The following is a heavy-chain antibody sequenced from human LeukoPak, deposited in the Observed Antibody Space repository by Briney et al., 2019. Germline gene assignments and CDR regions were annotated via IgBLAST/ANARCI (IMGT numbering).Heavy chain of an antibody. J-gene: IGHJ4*02. D-gene: IGHD3-10*01. CDR2: ISGSGHDI. V-gene: IGHV3-11*03. CDR3: ASAGLTYGSGSYFVC. Sequence: GGSLRLSCAASGFTFSDSYMTWVRQAPGKGVEWVAYISGSGHDINYSDSVKGRFTISRDNAKNSLYLQMNSLRAEDTALYYCASAGLTYGSGSYFVCWGQGTLVTVSS. CDR1: GFTFSDSY.